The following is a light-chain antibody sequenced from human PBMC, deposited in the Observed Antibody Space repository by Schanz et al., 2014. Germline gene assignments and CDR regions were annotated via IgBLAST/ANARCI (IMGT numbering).Light chain of an antibody. CDR2: EVS. CDR1: SSDVGGYNY. J-gene: IGLJ3*02. Sequence: QSVLTQPPSASGSPGQSVTISCTGTSSDVGGYNYVSWYQQHPGKAPKLMISEVSKRPSGVPDRFSGSKSGNTASLTISGLQAEDEADYYCSSYTTSNTLVFGGGTKLTVL. V-gene: IGLV2-8*01. CDR3: SSYTTSNTLV.